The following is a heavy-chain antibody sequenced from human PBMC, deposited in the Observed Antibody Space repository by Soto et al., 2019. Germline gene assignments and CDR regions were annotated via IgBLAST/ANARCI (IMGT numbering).Heavy chain of an antibody. CDR3: AKDEGRFLKYYFHYGLDV. D-gene: IGHD3-3*01. V-gene: IGHV3-30*18. CDR1: GFTFSDYG. Sequence: QVQLVESGGGVVQPGSSLRLSCTAYGFTFSDYGMHWVRQAPGEGLEWVAVISYDGTNEYYRDSVKGRLTISRDNSRHTLYLNMNNVRVEDTAGYYCAKDEGRFLKYYFHYGLDVWGQGTTVTVSS. J-gene: IGHJ6*02. CDR2: ISYDGTNE.